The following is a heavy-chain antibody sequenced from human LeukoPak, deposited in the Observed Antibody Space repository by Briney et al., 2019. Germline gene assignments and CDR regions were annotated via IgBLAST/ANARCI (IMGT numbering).Heavy chain of an antibody. CDR3: ARGKGLRVACDI. CDR2: TYYRSKWYN. D-gene: IGHD5-12*01. J-gene: IGHJ3*02. V-gene: IGHV6-1*01. Sequence: SQTLSLTCAISGGSASSNIAAWNWIRQSPSRGLEWLGRTYYRSKWYNDYAVSVKSRITINPDTSKNQFSLQLNSVTPEATAVYYCARGKGLRVACDIWGQGTMVTVSS. CDR1: GGSASSNIAA.